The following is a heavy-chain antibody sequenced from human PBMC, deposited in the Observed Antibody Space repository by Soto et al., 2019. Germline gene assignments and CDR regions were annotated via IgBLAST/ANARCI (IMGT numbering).Heavy chain of an antibody. D-gene: IGHD4-17*01. J-gene: IGHJ2*01. Sequence: MRRIIKTQRKGLEWVSGISGSGGSIYYADSVKGRFTISRDNSKNTLYLQMNSLRAEDTAVYYCAKDLWGGYGEINWFFDLLGRGSLVTVSS. CDR2: ISGSGGSI. V-gene: IGHV3-23*01. CDR3: AKDLWGGYGEINWFFDL.